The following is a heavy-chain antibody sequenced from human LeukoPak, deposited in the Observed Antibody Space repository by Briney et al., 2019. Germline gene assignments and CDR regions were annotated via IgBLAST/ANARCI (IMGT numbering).Heavy chain of an antibody. J-gene: IGHJ5*02. CDR1: GFTFSSYG. CDR2: IWYDGSNK. D-gene: IGHD3-10*01. Sequence: GGSLRLSCAASGFTFSSYGMHWVRQAPGKGLERVAVIWYDGSNKYYADSVKGRFTISRDNSKNTLYLQMNSLRAEDTAVYYCARGMNGSGSYYIRNNWFDPWGQGTLVTVSS. V-gene: IGHV3-33*01. CDR3: ARGMNGSGSYYIRNNWFDP.